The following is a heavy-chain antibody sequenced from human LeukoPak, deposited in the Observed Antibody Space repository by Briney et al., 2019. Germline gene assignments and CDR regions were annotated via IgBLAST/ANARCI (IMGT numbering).Heavy chain of an antibody. CDR3: ARTGSGAFDI. Sequence: SETLSLTCTVSGGSISSYYWSWIRQPPGKGLEWIGYIYYSGSTNYNLSLKSRVTISVDTSKNQFSLKLNSVTAADTAVYYCARTGSGAFDIWGQGTMVTVSS. D-gene: IGHD3-10*01. V-gene: IGHV4-59*12. J-gene: IGHJ3*02. CDR1: GGSISSYY. CDR2: IYYSGST.